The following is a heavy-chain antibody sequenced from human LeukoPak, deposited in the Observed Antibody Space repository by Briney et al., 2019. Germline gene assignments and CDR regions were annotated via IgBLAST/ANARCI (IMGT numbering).Heavy chain of an antibody. CDR3: ARRRQGDYDFWSGSPVWYMDV. Sequence: PSETLSLTCAVYGGSFSGYYWSWIRQSPGKGLEWIGEINHSGYTNYNPSLKSRVTISVDTSKNQFSLMLRSVTAADTAVYYCARRRQGDYDFWSGSPVWYMDVWGKGTTVTVSS. CDR2: INHSGYT. CDR1: GGSFSGYY. V-gene: IGHV4-34*01. J-gene: IGHJ6*03. D-gene: IGHD3-3*01.